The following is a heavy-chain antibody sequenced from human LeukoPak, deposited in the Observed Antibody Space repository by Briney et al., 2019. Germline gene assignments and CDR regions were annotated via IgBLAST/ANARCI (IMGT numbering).Heavy chain of an antibody. J-gene: IGHJ4*02. CDR3: ARGVRIAVAGYIDY. CDR1: GFTFSSYG. Sequence: GGTLRLSCAASGFTFSSYGMSWVRQAPGKGLEWVAAISYDGSNKNYADSVKGRFTISRDNSKNTLYLQMNSLRAEDTAVYYCARGVRIAVAGYIDYWGQGTLVTVSS. D-gene: IGHD6-19*01. V-gene: IGHV3-30*03. CDR2: ISYDGSNK.